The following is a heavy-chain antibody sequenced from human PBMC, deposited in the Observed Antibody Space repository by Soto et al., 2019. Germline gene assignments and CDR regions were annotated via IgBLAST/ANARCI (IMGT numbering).Heavy chain of an antibody. V-gene: IGHV4-30-4*01. CDR1: GGSISIGDYY. CDR3: ARVGYYYDSSGPGAFDI. J-gene: IGHJ3*02. D-gene: IGHD3-22*01. Sequence: SETLSLTCTVSGGSISIGDYYWIWIRQPPGKGLEWIGYIYYSGSTYYNPSLKSRVTISVDTSKNQFSLKLSSVTAADTAVYYCARVGYYYDSSGPGAFDIWGQGTMVTVSS. CDR2: IYYSGST.